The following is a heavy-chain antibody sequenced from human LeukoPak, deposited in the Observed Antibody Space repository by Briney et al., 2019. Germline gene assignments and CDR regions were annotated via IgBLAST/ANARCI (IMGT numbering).Heavy chain of an antibody. CDR3: AKDLGDERDV. V-gene: IGHV3-30*18. J-gene: IGHJ6*02. D-gene: IGHD5-24*01. CDR1: GFTFSSYG. CDR2: ISYDGSNK. Sequence: GRSLRLSCAASGFTFSSYGMHWVRQAPGKGLEWVAVISYDGSNKYYADSVKGRFTISRDNSKNTLYLQMNSLRAEDTAVYYCAKDLGDERDVWGQGTTVTVSS.